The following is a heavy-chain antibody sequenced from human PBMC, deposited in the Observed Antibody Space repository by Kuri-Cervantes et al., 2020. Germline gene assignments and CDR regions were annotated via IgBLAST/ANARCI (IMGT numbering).Heavy chain of an antibody. J-gene: IGHJ6*03. D-gene: IGHD2-15*01. Sequence: PETLSLTCTVSGGSISGHYWSWIRQTPGKGLEWIGYIYYSGSTNYNPSLKSRVTISVDTSKNQFSLKLSSVTAADTAVYYCARGHYCSGGSCPYYYYYYMGVWGKGTTVTVSS. CDR2: IYYSGST. CDR1: GGSISGHY. CDR3: ARGHYCSGGSCPYYYYYYMGV. V-gene: IGHV4-59*11.